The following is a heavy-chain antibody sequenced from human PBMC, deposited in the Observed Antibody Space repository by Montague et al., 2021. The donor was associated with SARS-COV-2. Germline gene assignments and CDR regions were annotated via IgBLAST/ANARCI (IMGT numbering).Heavy chain of an antibody. V-gene: IGHV4-59*13. CDR2: IYYSGSVTT. D-gene: IGHD2-21*01. Sequence: TLSLTCSVSGGSINNYYWGWVRRSPGKGLEWIGYIYYSGSVTTXXNPXXXSRVSISVDTSENQFSLKLTSVTAADTAVYYCARRGGGEVFARFMYWYFDVWSRGSLVTVSS. J-gene: IGHJ2*01. CDR3: ARRGGGEVFARFMYWYFDV. CDR1: GGSINNYY.